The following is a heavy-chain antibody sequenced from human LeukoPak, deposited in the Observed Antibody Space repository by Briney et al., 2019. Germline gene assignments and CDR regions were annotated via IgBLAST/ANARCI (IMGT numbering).Heavy chain of an antibody. CDR1: GFTFSDYA. D-gene: IGHD2/OR15-2a*01. CDR2: IAYGGTYT. CDR3: ARNKAITAFFGMDV. J-gene: IGHJ6*02. Sequence: GGSLRLSCAASGFTFSDYAMHWVRQAPGKGLEWVAVIAYGGTYTHHADSLKGRFTISRDNSRDTLYLQINSLRPEDTALYYCARNKAITAFFGMDVWGQGTTVTVSS. V-gene: IGHV3-30*03.